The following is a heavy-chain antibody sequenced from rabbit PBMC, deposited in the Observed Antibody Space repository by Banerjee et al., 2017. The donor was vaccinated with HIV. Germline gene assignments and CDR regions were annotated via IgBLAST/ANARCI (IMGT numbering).Heavy chain of an antibody. CDR2: IYVGGSGSGAT. Sequence: QEQLEESGGDLVKPEGSLTLTCTASGFSFSNKYVMCWVRQAPGRGLEWIACIYVGGSGSGATYYATWAKGRFTISKSSSTTVTLQMTSLTAADTATYFCARYISGWDYFDLWGPGTLVTVS. CDR3: ARYISGWDYFDL. CDR1: GFSFSNKYV. V-gene: IGHV1S45*01. D-gene: IGHD4-1*01. J-gene: IGHJ4*01.